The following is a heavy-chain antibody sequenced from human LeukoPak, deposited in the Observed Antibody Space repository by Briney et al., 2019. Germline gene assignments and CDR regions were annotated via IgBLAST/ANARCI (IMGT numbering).Heavy chain of an antibody. CDR2: IYYSGST. CDR3: ARDVMYYYDSGVSGFDP. Sequence: SETLSLTCTVSGGSISSGGYYWSWVRQHPGKGLEGIGYIYYSGSTYYNPSLRSRVTISVDTSKNQFPLKLSSVTAADTAVYYCARDVMYYYDSGVSGFDPWGQGTLVTVSS. V-gene: IGHV4-31*03. CDR1: GGSISSGGYY. D-gene: IGHD3-22*01. J-gene: IGHJ5*02.